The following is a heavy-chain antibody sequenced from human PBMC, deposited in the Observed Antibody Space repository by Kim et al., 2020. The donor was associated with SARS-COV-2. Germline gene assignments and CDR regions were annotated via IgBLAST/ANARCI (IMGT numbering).Heavy chain of an antibody. D-gene: IGHD2-2*01. V-gene: IGHV3-9*03. CDR2: ISWNSCSI. CDR3: IKDMPLPCVGTSCHTFAH. CDR1: GFSFYDCA. Sequence: SLRLSCAASGFSFYDCAMHWVRQVPWKGLEWVAGISWNSCSIGYPASVRCRFTISRDNAKNSLYLQMNSLRIEDMALYYFIKDMPLPCVGTSCHTFAHWGQEALVIVSS. J-gene: IGHJ4*02.